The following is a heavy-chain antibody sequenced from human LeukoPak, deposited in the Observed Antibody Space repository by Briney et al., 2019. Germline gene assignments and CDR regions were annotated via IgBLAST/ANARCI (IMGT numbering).Heavy chain of an antibody. Sequence: PSQTLSLTCTVTGGSISGHHWTWIRQPPGTGLEWIGYFYDSGDFNYNPSLKSRVTISIDVSNNQFSLRMSSVTAADTAMYYFARLLRPGGRKGDAFDIWGQGTLVTVSS. D-gene: IGHD1-26*01. CDR1: GGSISGHH. J-gene: IGHJ3*02. CDR3: ARLLRPGGRKGDAFDI. V-gene: IGHV4-59*08. CDR2: FYDSGDF.